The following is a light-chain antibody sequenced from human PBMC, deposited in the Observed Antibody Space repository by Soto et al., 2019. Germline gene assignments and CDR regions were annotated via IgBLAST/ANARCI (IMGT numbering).Light chain of an antibody. CDR3: QHYDNWPYT. Sequence: EIVMTQSPATLSVSPGERATLSCRASQSVSSNLDWYQQKPGQAPRLLIYGASTSATGIPARFSGSGSGTEFTLTISSLQSEDFAVYYCQHYDNWPYTFGQGTKLEIK. CDR1: QSVSSN. CDR2: GAS. V-gene: IGKV3-15*01. J-gene: IGKJ2*01.